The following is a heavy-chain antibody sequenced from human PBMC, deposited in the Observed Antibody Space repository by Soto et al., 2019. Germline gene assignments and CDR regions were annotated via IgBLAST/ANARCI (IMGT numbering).Heavy chain of an antibody. CDR3: TTSVGVDVYTNMVGAYGRDV. CDR2: IIPFLNIT. J-gene: IGHJ6*02. CDR1: GGTFRTST. D-gene: IGHD1-26*01. V-gene: IGHV1-69*02. Sequence: QVQLVQSGAEVKRPGSSVQVSCKASGGTFRTSTISWVRQAPGQGLEWMGRIIPFLNITNYAQKFQGRVTFTADKPGSTAYMDKGSPRSAYTAVYYCTTSVGVDVYTNMVGAYGRDVWGQGTTVTVSS.